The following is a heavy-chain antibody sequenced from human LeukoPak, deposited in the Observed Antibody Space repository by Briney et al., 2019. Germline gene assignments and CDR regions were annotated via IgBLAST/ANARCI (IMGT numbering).Heavy chain of an antibody. V-gene: IGHV3-66*01. D-gene: IGHD4-23*01. CDR2: IYSGGST. Sequence: GGSLRLSCAASGFTVSSNYMSWVRQAPGKGLEWVSVIYSGGSTYYADAVKGSFTISRDNSKNTLYLQMNSLRAEDTAVYYCARDIRQTRLGDYGGNTSDIDYWGQGTLVTVSS. CDR1: GFTVSSNY. J-gene: IGHJ4*02. CDR3: ARDIRQTRLGDYGGNTSDIDY.